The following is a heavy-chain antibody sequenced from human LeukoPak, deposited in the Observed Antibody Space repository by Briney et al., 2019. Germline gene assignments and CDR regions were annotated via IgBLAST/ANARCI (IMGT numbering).Heavy chain of an antibody. J-gene: IGHJ3*02. CDR1: GYTFTSYG. CDR3: ARDLLLLWFGELWDAFDI. Sequence: ASVKVSCKASGYTFTSYGISWVRQAPGQGLEWMGWISAYNGNTNCAQKLQGRVTMTTDTSTSTAYMELRSLRSDDTAVYYCARDLLLLWFGELWDAFDIWGQGTMVTVSS. V-gene: IGHV1-18*01. D-gene: IGHD3-10*01. CDR2: ISAYNGNT.